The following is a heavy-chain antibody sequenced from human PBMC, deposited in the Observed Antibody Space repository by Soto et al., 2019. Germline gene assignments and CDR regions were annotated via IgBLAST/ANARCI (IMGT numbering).Heavy chain of an antibody. V-gene: IGHV4-59*01. CDR3: ARDGLRNSSSWYHSSFGYYYYYMDV. CDR2: IYYSGST. J-gene: IGHJ6*03. Sequence: SETLSLTCTVSGGSISSYYWSWIRQPPGKGLEWIGYIYYSGSTNNNPSLKSRVTISVDTSKNQFSLKLSSVTAADTAVYYCARDGLRNSSSWYHSSFGYYYYYMDVWGKGTTVT. CDR1: GGSISSYY. D-gene: IGHD6-13*01.